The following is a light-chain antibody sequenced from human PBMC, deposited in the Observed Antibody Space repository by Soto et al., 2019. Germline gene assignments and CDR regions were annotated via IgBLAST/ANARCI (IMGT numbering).Light chain of an antibody. CDR1: TSSIGRNY. CDR3: AACDDSLNGRV. J-gene: IGLJ3*02. CDR2: RNN. Sequence: QSVLTQPPSASGTPGQRVTISCSGGTSSIGRNYVYWYQQLPGTAPKLVIYRNNQRPSGVPDRFSGSKSGTSASLAISGLQSEDEADYYCAACDDSLNGRVFGGGTKLTVL. V-gene: IGLV1-47*01.